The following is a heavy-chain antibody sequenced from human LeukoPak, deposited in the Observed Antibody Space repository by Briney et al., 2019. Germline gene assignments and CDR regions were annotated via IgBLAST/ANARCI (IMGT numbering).Heavy chain of an antibody. CDR2: IYYSGST. D-gene: IGHD5-12*01. V-gene: IGHV4-30-4*01. CDR1: GGSISSGDYY. Sequence: SETLSLTCTVSGGSISSGDYYWSWIRQPPGKGLEWIGYIYYSGSTCYNPSLKSRVTISVDTSKNQSSLKLSSVTAADAAVYYCARGLSGYETFDYWGQGTLVTVSS. CDR3: ARGLSGYETFDY. J-gene: IGHJ4*02.